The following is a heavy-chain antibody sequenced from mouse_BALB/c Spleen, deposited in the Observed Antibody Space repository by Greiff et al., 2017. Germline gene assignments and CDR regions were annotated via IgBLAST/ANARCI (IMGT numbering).Heavy chain of an antibody. CDR3: TRLTRGYAMDY. D-gene: IGHD2-12*01. CDR2: IRSKANNHAT. J-gene: IGHJ4*01. CDR1: GFTFSDAW. Sequence: EVQGVESGGGLVQPGGSMTLSCAVSGFTFSDAWMDWVRQSPEKGLEWVAEIRSKANNHATYYAESVKGRFTISRDDSKSSVYLQMNSLRAEDTGIYYCTRLTRGYAMDYWGQGTSVSVSS. V-gene: IGHV6-6*01.